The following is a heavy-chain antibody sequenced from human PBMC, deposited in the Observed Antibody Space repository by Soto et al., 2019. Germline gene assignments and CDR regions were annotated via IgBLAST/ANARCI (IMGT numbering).Heavy chain of an antibody. J-gene: IGHJ1*01. CDR2: IWYDGSNK. Sequence: GGSLRLSCAASGFTFSSYGMHWVRQAPGKGLEWVAVIWYDGSNKYYADSVKGRFTISRDNSKNTLYLQMNSLRAEDTAVYYCARDANYDSSRYYPGHFQHWGQGTLVTLSS. CDR3: ARDANYDSSRYYPGHFQH. D-gene: IGHD3-22*01. CDR1: GFTFSSYG. V-gene: IGHV3-33*01.